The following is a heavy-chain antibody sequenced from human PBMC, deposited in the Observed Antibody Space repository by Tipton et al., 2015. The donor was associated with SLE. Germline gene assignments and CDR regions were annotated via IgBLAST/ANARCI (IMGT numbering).Heavy chain of an antibody. Sequence: TLSLTCTVSGGSITSHYWSWIRQPPGKGLEWIGNILYSGSTNYNPSLKSRVTISVDTSKNQFFLQLTSVTAADTAVYYCARVAGWIEDAFDIWGQGTMVTVSS. D-gene: IGHD2-2*03. V-gene: IGHV4-59*11. CDR1: GGSITSHY. J-gene: IGHJ3*02. CDR2: ILYSGST. CDR3: ARVAGWIEDAFDI.